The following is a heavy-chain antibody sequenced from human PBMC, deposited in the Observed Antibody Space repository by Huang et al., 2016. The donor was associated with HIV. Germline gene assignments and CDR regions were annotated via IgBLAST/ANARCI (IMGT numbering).Heavy chain of an antibody. D-gene: IGHD2-2*01. CDR1: GFTFSSDW. J-gene: IGHJ6*03. CDR2: INSDGSRT. Sequence: DVQLVESGGGLAQPGGSMRLSCAASGFTFSSDWMYWVRQAPGKGLVWGSRINSDGSRTTYADAVKGRFTISRDNAKNELYLQMNSLRAEDTAVYYCARQYQVLSGGYYYYSMDVWGTGTTVTVSS. CDR3: ARQYQVLSGGYYYYSMDV. V-gene: IGHV3-74*01.